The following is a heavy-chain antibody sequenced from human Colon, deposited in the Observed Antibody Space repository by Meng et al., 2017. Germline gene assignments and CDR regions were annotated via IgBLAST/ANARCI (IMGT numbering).Heavy chain of an antibody. V-gene: IGHV7-4-1*02. J-gene: IGHJ4*02. CDR2: INTYTGNP. CDR1: GSTFTSYA. CDR3: ATIAAAGIAY. Sequence: QVKVVQSGSDLKKPGASVKVSCKASGSTFTSYAMNWVRQAPGQGLEWMGWINTYTGNPTYAQGFTGRFVFSLDTSVSAAYLQISSLKAEDTAVYYCATIAAAGIAYWGQGTLVTVSS. D-gene: IGHD6-13*01.